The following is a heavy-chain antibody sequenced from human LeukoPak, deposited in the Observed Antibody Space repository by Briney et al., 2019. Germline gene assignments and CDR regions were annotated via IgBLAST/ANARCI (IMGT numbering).Heavy chain of an antibody. CDR3: ARHVNYGSGTYYTPYYFDS. D-gene: IGHD3-10*01. CDR2: IYYTGNT. Sequence: PSETLSLTCIVSDASFSSSSYYWGWIRQPPGKGLEWIGSIYYTGNTYFNPSLKSRVTISVDTSKNQFSLKLSSVTAADTALYYCARHVNYGSGTYYTPYYFDSWGQGALVTVSS. V-gene: IGHV4-39*01. J-gene: IGHJ4*02. CDR1: DASFSSSSYY.